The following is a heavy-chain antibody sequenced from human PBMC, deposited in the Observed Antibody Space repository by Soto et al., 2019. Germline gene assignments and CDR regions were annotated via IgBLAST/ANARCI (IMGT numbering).Heavy chain of an antibody. D-gene: IGHD3-16*01. CDR1: GFTFSSYA. J-gene: IGHJ2*01. Sequence: QVQLVASGGGVVQPGRSLRLSCAASGFTFSSYAMPWVRQAPGKGLAWVAVIAYDGSNKYYTDSVKGRLTISRDNSKNTLYLQMNSLRAEDTAVYYCARPLWRDDYNWGDFALWGRGTLVTVSS. CDR3: ARPLWRDDYNWGDFAL. CDR2: IAYDGSNK. V-gene: IGHV3-30-3*01.